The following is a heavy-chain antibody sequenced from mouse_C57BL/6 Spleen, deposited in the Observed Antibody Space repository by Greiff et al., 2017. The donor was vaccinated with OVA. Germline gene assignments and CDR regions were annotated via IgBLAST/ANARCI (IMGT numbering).Heavy chain of an antibody. CDR1: GYTFTSYW. CDR2: IDPSDSYT. V-gene: IGHV1-50*01. CDR3: ARSRGIDY. J-gene: IGHJ2*01. Sequence: QVQLQQPGAELVKPGASVKLSCKASGYTFTSYWMQWVKQRPGQGLEWIGEIDPSDSYTNYNQKFKGKATLTVDTSSSTAYMQLSSLTSEDTAVYYCARSRGIDYWGQGTTLTVSS.